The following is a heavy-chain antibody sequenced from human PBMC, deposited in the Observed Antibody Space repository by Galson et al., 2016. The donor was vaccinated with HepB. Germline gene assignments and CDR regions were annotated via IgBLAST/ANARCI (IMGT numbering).Heavy chain of an antibody. CDR2: TFHRSNWQN. CDR3: ARSYLLGRGFGW. J-gene: IGHJ4*02. CDR1: GDSVSNNNAG. Sequence: CAISGDSVSNNNAGWYWIRQSPSRGLECLGRTFHRSNWQNDYADSVTSRISINADTAKNEFSLHLRSVTPEDTGVYYCARSYLLGRGFGWWGPGTPVTVSS. V-gene: IGHV6-1*01. D-gene: IGHD3-10*01.